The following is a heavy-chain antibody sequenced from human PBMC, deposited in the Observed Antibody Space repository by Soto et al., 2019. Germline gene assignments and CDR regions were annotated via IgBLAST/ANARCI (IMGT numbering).Heavy chain of an antibody. CDR3: AKGRDYYYGSGSYYTY. J-gene: IGHJ4*02. D-gene: IGHD3-10*01. V-gene: IGHV3-23*01. CDR1: GFTFSSYA. Sequence: PGGSLRLSCAASGFTFSSYAMSWVRQAPGKGLEWVSAISGSGGSTYYADSGKGRFTISRDNSKNTLYLQMNSLRAEDTGVYSCAKGRDYYYGSGSYYTYWGQGTLVTVSS. CDR2: ISGSGGST.